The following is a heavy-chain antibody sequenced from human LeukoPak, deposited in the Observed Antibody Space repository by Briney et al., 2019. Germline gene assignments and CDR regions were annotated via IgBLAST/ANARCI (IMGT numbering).Heavy chain of an antibody. CDR2: INPNSGGT. J-gene: IGHJ4*02. D-gene: IGHD3-16*01. V-gene: IGHV1-2*06. CDR1: GYTFTGYY. Sequence: ASVKVSCKASGYTFTGYYMHWVRQAPGQGLEWMGRINPNSGGTNYAQKFQGRVTMTRDTSISTAYMELSRLRSDDTAVYYCARDKTIIRKSYALTWGQGILVTVSS. CDR3: ARDKTIIRKSYALT.